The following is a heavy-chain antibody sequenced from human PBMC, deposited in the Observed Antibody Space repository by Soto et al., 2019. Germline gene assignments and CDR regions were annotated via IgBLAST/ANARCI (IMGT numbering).Heavy chain of an antibody. Sequence: GGSLRLCCEASGFTFSGFDMHWVRQPTGKGLEWVSTIGTAADTYYAVSVKGRFTISRDNAKNSLSLQMNSLRAGDTAVYFCARGQEVGAHFFDSWGQGTQVPVS. CDR1: GFTFSGFD. CDR3: ARGQEVGAHFFDS. J-gene: IGHJ4*02. CDR2: IGTAADT. V-gene: IGHV3-13*01. D-gene: IGHD2-15*01.